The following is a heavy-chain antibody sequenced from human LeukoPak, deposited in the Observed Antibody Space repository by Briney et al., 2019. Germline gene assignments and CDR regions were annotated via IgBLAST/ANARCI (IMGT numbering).Heavy chain of an antibody. J-gene: IGHJ4*02. Sequence: SDTLSLTCTVSGGSISSYYESWIRQPPGKGLEWIGYIYYSGRTNYSTSLKSRVTISVDTSKHQFSLKLRSVTAADTAVYYCARDSSGWYYFDYWGQGNLVNVSS. CDR2: IYYSGRT. V-gene: IGHV4-59*01. CDR1: GGSISSYY. D-gene: IGHD6-19*01. CDR3: ARDSSGWYYFDY.